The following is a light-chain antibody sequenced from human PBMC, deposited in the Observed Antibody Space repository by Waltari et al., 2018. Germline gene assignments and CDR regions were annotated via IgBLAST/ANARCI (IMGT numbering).Light chain of an antibody. CDR3: QQSXTFXRT. Sequence: DIQMTQSPSFLTESLGDKVTITCRASQGISNYLAWFQQKPGKAPKPLIYAASTLQSGVPSRFSGSGSGTEFTLTISSLQPEDFATYYCQQSXTFXRTFXQGTQLEXK. CDR2: AAS. J-gene: IGKJ5*01. V-gene: IGKV1-9*01. CDR1: QGISNY.